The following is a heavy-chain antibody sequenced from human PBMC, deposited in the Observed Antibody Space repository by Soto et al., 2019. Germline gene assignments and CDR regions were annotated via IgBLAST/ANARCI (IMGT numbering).Heavy chain of an antibody. Sequence: EVQLVESGGGLVKPGGSLRLSCTASGFTFNTAWMTWVRQAPGKGLQWVGRIKSGGVADYGAPVRGRFIISRDDSKNTVYPRMNSGRPDNRAVYWGPTSGGGGEFPPGRHLWGQGMDLGGRGPTVPVPS. J-gene: IGHJ6*04. CDR2: IKSGGVA. D-gene: IGHD3-16*01. CDR3: PTSGGGGEFPPGRHLWGQGMDL. V-gene: IGHV3-15*01. CDR1: GFTFNTAW.